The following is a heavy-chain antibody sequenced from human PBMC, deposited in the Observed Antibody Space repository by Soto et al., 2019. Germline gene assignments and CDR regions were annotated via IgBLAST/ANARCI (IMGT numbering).Heavy chain of an antibody. Sequence: QVQLVESGGGVVQPGRSLRLSCAASGFTFNSYAMHWVRQAPGKGLEWVTVVSYDGVNKYYADSVKGRFTISRDDSKNTLYLQMKSLRGEDTAVYYCVRGGATGHDLEHWGQGILVTVSS. V-gene: IGHV3-30-3*01. CDR1: GFTFNSYA. CDR3: VRGGATGHDLEH. D-gene: IGHD3-9*01. CDR2: VSYDGVNK. J-gene: IGHJ1*01.